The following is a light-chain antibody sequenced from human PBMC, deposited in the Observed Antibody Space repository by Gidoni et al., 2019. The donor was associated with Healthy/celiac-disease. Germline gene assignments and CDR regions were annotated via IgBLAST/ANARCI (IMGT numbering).Light chain of an antibody. CDR2: AAS. Sequence: DIQLNQSPSSLSASVGDRVTITCRASQSSSSYINGYQQKPGKAPKLLIYAASSLQSGIPSRFSGSGSGTDFTLTISSLQPEDFATYYCQQSYSTLVTFGQGTRVEIK. CDR1: QSSSSY. V-gene: IGKV1-39*01. J-gene: IGKJ5*01. CDR3: QQSYSTLVT.